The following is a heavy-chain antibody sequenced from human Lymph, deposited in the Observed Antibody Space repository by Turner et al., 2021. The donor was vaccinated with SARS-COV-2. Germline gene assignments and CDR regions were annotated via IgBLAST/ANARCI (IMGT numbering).Heavy chain of an antibody. J-gene: IGHJ4*02. D-gene: IGHD3-10*01. CDR3: ARDLRFGELPAADH. CDR2: IWYDGSNK. CDR1: GFTFSSYG. Sequence: QVQLVESGGGVVQPGRSLRLSCAASGFTFSSYGMHWVRQAPGKGLEWVAVIWYDGSNKYYADSVKGRFTISRDNSKNTLYLQMNSLRAEDTAVNYCARDLRFGELPAADHWGQGTLVTVSS. V-gene: IGHV3-33*01.